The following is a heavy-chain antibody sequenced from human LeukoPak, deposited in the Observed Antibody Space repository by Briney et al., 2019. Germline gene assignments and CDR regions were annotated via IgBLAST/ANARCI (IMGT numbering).Heavy chain of an antibody. CDR2: IKQDGSEK. CDR1: GFTLSSYW. V-gene: IGHV3-7*01. CDR3: AREGPGRILDF. D-gene: IGHD2-2*01. Sequence: PGGSLRLSCAASGFTLSSYWMSWVRQAPGKGLEWVANIKQDGSEKYYVDSVKGRFTTSRDNSQNTLNLQMDSPRAEDSALYYCAREGPGRILDFWGQGTLVTVSS. J-gene: IGHJ4*02.